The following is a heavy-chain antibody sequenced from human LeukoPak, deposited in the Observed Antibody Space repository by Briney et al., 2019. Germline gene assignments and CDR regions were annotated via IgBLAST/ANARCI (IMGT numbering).Heavy chain of an antibody. CDR2: ISSNGDST. J-gene: IGHJ5*02. CDR1: GFTFSNYA. D-gene: IGHD4/OR15-4a*01. Sequence: GGSLRLSCSASGFTFSNYAMHWVRQAPGKGLEYVSAISSNGDSTYYADSVKGRFIISRDNSKNSLSLHMSSLRAEDTAVYYCVNSASNYGANWFDPWGQGTLVTVSS. V-gene: IGHV3-64D*09. CDR3: VNSASNYGANWFDP.